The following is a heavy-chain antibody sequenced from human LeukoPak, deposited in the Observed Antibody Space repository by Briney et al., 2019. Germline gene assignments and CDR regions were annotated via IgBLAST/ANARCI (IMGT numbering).Heavy chain of an antibody. CDR1: GFTFSGSA. V-gene: IGHV3-73*01. CDR3: TSHYYDSSGNVDY. Sequence: GGSLKLSCAASGFTFSGSAMHWVRQASGKGLEWVGRIRSKANSYATAYAASVKGRFTISRDDSKNTAYLQMNSLKTEDTAVYYCTSHYYDSSGNVDYWGQGTLVTVSS. CDR2: IRSKANSYAT. J-gene: IGHJ4*02. D-gene: IGHD3-22*01.